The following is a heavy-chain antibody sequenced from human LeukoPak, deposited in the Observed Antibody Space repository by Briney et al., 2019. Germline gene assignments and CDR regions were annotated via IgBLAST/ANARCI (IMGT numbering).Heavy chain of an antibody. J-gene: IGHJ4*02. D-gene: IGHD3-10*01. V-gene: IGHV3-30-3*01. CDR1: GFTFSSYA. Sequence: GGSLRLSCAASGFTFSSYAMHWVRQAPGKGLEWVAVISYDGSNKYYADSVKGRFTISRDNSKNTLYLQMNSLRAEDTAVYYCAVWFGESLSDYWGQGTLVTVSS. CDR2: ISYDGSNK. CDR3: AVWFGESLSDY.